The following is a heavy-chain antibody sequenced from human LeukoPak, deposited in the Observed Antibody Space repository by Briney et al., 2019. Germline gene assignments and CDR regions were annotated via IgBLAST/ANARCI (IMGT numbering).Heavy chain of an antibody. CDR2: INHSGST. J-gene: IGHJ4*02. CDR1: GDSISSYY. V-gene: IGHV4-34*01. D-gene: IGHD5-24*01. CDR3: ARGRQSRRRDGYQKYYFDY. Sequence: SETLSLTCTVSGDSISSYYWSWIRQPPGKGLEWIGEINHSGSTNYNPSLKSRVTISVDTSKNQFSLKLSSVTAADTAVYYCARGRQSRRRDGYQKYYFDYWGQGTLVTVSS.